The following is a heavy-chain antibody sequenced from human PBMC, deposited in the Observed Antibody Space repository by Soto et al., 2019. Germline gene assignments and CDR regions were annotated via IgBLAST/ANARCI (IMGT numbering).Heavy chain of an antibody. J-gene: IGHJ4*02. Sequence: QVQLVQSGAEVKKPGASVKVSCKASGYTFTSYYMHWVRQAPGQGLEWMGIINPSGGSTSYAQKFAGRVTMTRETSTSTVYMELSSLRSEDTAVYYCARSLWFGELLSYWGQGTLVTVSS. CDR1: GYTFTSYY. CDR2: INPSGGST. V-gene: IGHV1-46*03. CDR3: ARSLWFGELLSY. D-gene: IGHD3-10*01.